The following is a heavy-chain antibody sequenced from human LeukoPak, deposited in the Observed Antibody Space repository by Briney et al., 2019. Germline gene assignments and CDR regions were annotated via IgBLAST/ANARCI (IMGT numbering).Heavy chain of an antibody. V-gene: IGHV3-48*04. D-gene: IGHD4-23*01. J-gene: IGHJ4*02. CDR1: GFTFSSYS. CDR2: ISSSSSII. CDR3: AREGYGGKLYYFDY. Sequence: GGSLRLSCAASGFTFSSYSMNWVRQAPGRGLEWVSYISSSSSIIYYADSVKGRFTISRDNAKNSLYLQMNSLRAEDTAVYYCAREGYGGKLYYFDYWGQGTLVTVSS.